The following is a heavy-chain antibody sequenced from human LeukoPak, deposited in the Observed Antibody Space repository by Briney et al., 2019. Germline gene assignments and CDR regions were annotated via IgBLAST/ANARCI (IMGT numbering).Heavy chain of an antibody. Sequence: SETLSLTCTISGGSVSDYYWSWIRQSPGKGLEWIGYIYHTGSTSYSPSLKSRVTISADTSQNQFSLKLSSVTAADTAVYYCARGYGDYTLYYFDFWGQGTLVTVSS. J-gene: IGHJ4*02. V-gene: IGHV4-59*02. CDR3: ARGYGDYTLYYFDF. CDR2: IYHTGST. CDR1: GGSVSDYY. D-gene: IGHD4-17*01.